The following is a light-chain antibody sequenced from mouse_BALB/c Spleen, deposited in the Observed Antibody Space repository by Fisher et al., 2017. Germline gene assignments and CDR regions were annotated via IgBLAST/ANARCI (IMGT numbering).Light chain of an antibody. CDR1: SSVSY. Sequence: IVMTQSTAIMSASPGEKVTMTCSASSSVSYMHWYQQKPRSSPKPWIYLTSNLASGVPARFSGSGSGTSYSLTISSMEAEDAATYYCQQYHSYPFTFGSGTKLEIK. CDR3: QQYHSYPFT. V-gene: IGKV4-61*01. CDR2: LTS. J-gene: IGKJ4*01.